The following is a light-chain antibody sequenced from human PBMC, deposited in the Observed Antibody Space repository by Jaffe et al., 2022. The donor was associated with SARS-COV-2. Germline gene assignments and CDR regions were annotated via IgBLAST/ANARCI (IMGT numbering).Light chain of an antibody. V-gene: IGKV1-39*01. CDR3: QQGSVIS. J-gene: IGKJ4*01. CDR2: ATS. Sequence: DIQMTQSPSSLSAYVGDRVTITCRASQSVGSYLHWYQQKPGKAPKLLIYATSTLQTGVPSRFSGSGSGTDFTLTISSLEPEDFATYYCQQGSVISFGGGTKVELK. CDR1: QSVGSY.